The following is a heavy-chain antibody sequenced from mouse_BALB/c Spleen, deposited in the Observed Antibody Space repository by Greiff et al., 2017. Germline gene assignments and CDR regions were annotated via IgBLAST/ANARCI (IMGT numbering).Heavy chain of an antibody. CDR3: ARYDGSKYYAMDY. CDR1: GYTFTSYT. J-gene: IGHJ4*01. D-gene: IGHD1-1*01. CDR2: INPSSGYT. Sequence: QVQLKQSGAELARPGASVKMSCKASGYTFTSYTMHWVKQRPGQGLEWIGYINPSSGYTNYTQKFKDKATLTADKSSSTAYMQLSSLTSEDSAVYYCARYDGSKYYAMDYWGQGTSVTVSS. V-gene: IGHV1-4*01.